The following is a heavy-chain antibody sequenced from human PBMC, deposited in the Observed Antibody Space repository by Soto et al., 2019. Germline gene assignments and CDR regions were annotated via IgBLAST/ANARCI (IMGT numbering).Heavy chain of an antibody. CDR3: ARETPSFYDFWSGYSQPDWFDP. CDR2: INAGNGNT. J-gene: IGHJ5*02. Sequence: ASVKVSCKASGCTFTSYAMHWVRQAPGQKLEWMGWINAGNGNTKYSQKFQGRVTITRDTSASTAYMELSSLRSEDTAVYYCARETPSFYDFWSGYSQPDWFDPWGQGTLVTVSS. D-gene: IGHD3-3*01. CDR1: GCTFTSYA. V-gene: IGHV1-3*01.